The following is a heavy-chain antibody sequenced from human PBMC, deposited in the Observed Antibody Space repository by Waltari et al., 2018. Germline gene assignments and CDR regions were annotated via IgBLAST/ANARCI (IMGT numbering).Heavy chain of an antibody. CDR3: ARGLYYYDSSGYPVLGAFDI. J-gene: IGHJ3*02. CDR2: IYTSGTT. V-gene: IGHV4-4*07. Sequence: QVQLQESGPRLVKSSETLSLTCSVSGVFSGTYYWNWIRRPAGKGLEWIGRIYTSGTTNYNPSLKSRVTMSVDTSRNQFSLKLTSVTAADTAVYFCARGLYYYDSSGYPVLGAFDIWGHGTMVTVSS. D-gene: IGHD3-22*01. CDR1: GVFSGTYY.